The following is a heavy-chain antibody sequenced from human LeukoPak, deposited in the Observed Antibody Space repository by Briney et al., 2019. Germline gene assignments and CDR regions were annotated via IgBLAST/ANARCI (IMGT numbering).Heavy chain of an antibody. CDR3: ARWTGYGDYEYYSDY. CDR2: ISGSGGST. J-gene: IGHJ4*02. CDR1: GFTFSSYG. D-gene: IGHD4-17*01. V-gene: IGHV3-23*01. Sequence: PGGSLRLSCAASGFTFSSYGMNWVRQAPGKGLEWVSAISGSGGSTYYADSVKGRFTISRDNSKNTLYLQMNSLRAEDTAVYYCARWTGYGDYEYYSDYWGQGTLVTVSS.